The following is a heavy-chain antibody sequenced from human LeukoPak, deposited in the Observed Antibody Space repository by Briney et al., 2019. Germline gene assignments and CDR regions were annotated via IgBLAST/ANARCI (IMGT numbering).Heavy chain of an antibody. CDR3: AKVRGPLDYYDSPLDY. CDR1: GFTFSSYA. D-gene: IGHD3-22*01. V-gene: IGHV3-23*01. Sequence: PGGSLRLSCAASGFTFSSYAMSWVRQAPGKGLEWVSAISGSGGSTYYADSVKGRFTISRDNSKNTLYLQMNSLRAEDTAVYYCAKVRGPLDYYDSPLDYWGQGTLVTVSS. CDR2: ISGSGGST. J-gene: IGHJ4*02.